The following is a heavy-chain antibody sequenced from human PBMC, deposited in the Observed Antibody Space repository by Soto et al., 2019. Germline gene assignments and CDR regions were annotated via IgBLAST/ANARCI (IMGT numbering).Heavy chain of an antibody. CDR3: APEGDFNVYDSDSYDSYGMDV. CDR2: MNPNTGNS. V-gene: IGHV1-8*01. J-gene: IGHJ6*02. CDR1: GCTFTSSD. D-gene: IGHD5-12*01. Sequence: ASVKVSCKASGCTFTSSDINWVGQAPGQGLEWMGWMNPNTGNSGFAQKFQGRVTMTSDTSISTAYMGLSSLRSEDSAVYYCAPEGDFNVYDSDSYDSYGMDVWGQ.